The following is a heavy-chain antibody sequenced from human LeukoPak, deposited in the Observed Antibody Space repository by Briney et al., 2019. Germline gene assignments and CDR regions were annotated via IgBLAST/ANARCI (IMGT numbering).Heavy chain of an antibody. Sequence: GASVKLSCKASGYTFTSYDINWVRQATGKGLEWMAKIDQNSCNTGYAEDVQGRLTMTRNTSISTAYMELCMLRSDDTAVYYCASVTDWYDDYMDVWGKGTTVTVSS. CDR3: ASVTDWYDDYMDV. D-gene: IGHD2-21*01. J-gene: IGHJ6*03. CDR2: IDQNSCNT. CDR1: GYTFTSYD. V-gene: IGHV1-8*01.